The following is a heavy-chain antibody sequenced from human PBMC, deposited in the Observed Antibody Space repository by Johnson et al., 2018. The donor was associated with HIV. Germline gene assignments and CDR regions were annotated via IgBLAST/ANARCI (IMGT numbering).Heavy chain of an antibody. CDR1: GFTFDDYA. D-gene: IGHD3-22*01. CDR2: VSRTRGSI. CDR3: AKAGIRITMRVRGAFDI. V-gene: IGHV3-9*01. Sequence: VQLVESGGDLVQPGRSLRLSCTASGFTFDDYAMHWVRHAPAKGLEWVPGVSRTRGSIGYADSVQARSPIPRGNAKNSLYPQMNSLRAEDTALYYCAKAGIRITMRVRGAFDIWGQGTMVTVSS. J-gene: IGHJ3*02.